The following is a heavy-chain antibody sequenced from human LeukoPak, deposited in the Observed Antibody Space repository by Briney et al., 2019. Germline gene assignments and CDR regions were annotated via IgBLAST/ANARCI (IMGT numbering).Heavy chain of an antibody. CDR2: IYYSGST. J-gene: IGHJ4*02. D-gene: IGHD2-21*02. V-gene: IGHV4-59*01. CDR3: ARDQGGYYYFDY. CDR1: GGSLSSYY. Sequence: PSETLSLTCTVSGGSLSSYYWSWIRQPPGKGLEWIGYIYYSGSTNYNPSLKSRVTISVDTSKNQFSLKLSSVTAADTAVYYCARDQGGYYYFDYWGQGTLVTVSS.